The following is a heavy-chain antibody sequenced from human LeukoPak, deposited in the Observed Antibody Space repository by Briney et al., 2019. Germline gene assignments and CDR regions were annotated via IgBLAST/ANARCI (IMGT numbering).Heavy chain of an antibody. CDR1: GFTFSNFF. V-gene: IGHV3-7*01. Sequence: GGSLRLSCAASGFTFSNFFMSWVRQAPGEGLEWVASITQDGSEKYYVDSVKGRFTISRDNAKNSLYLQMNSLRAEDTAVYYCARDRTRDAFDIWGQGTMVTVSS. CDR2: ITQDGSEK. J-gene: IGHJ3*02. CDR3: ARDRTRDAFDI. D-gene: IGHD1/OR15-1a*01.